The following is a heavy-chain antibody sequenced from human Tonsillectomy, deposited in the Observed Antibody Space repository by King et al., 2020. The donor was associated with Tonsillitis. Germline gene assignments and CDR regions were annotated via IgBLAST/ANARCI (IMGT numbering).Heavy chain of an antibody. Sequence: VQLVESGGGVVQPGRSLRLSCAASGFTFSSYGMHWVRQAPGKGLEWGAVISYDGSNKYYADSVKGRFTISRDSSKSTLYLQMNSLRAEDTAMYYCAQAGGTFVGAFDIWGQGTMVTVSS. V-gene: IGHV3-30*18. CDR1: GFTFSSYG. CDR3: AQAGGTFVGAFDI. J-gene: IGHJ3*02. CDR2: ISYDGSNK. D-gene: IGHD1-26*01.